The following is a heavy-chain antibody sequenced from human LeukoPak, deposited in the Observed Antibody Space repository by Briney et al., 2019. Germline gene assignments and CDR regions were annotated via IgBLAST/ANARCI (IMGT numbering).Heavy chain of an antibody. Sequence: PSETLSLTCTVSGGSISSYYWSWIRQPPGKGLEWNGYIYYSGSTNYNPSLKSRVTISVDTSKNQFSLKLSSVTAADTAVYYCARATMDFWSGYYPYYFDYWGQGTLVTVSS. CDR2: IYYSGST. CDR3: ARATMDFWSGYYPYYFDY. D-gene: IGHD3-3*01. V-gene: IGHV4-59*01. J-gene: IGHJ4*02. CDR1: GGSISSYY.